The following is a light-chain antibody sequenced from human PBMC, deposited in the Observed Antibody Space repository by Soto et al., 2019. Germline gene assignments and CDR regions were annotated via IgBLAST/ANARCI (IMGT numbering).Light chain of an antibody. CDR1: QSVSSSY. Sequence: EIVLTQSPGTLSLSPGGRATLSCRASQSVSSSYLAWYQQKPGQAPRLLIYGASSRATGIPDRFSGSGSGTDFTLTISRLEPEDFAVYYCQQYGSSPRMFGQGTKVDIK. V-gene: IGKV3-20*01. CDR3: QQYGSSPRM. J-gene: IGKJ1*01. CDR2: GAS.